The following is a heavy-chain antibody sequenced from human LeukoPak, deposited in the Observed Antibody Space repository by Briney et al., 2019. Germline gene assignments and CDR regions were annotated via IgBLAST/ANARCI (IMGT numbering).Heavy chain of an antibody. CDR3: ARPHNWNYPYYFDY. Sequence: PSETLSLTCTVSGGSISSGNYYWGWVRQPPGKGLEWIGSMYYSGSTYYNPSLKSRVTISVDTSKNQFSLKLSSVPTADTAVYYCARPHNWNYPYYFDYWGQGTLVTVSS. J-gene: IGHJ4*02. V-gene: IGHV4-39*01. D-gene: IGHD1-7*01. CDR2: MYYSGST. CDR1: GGSISSGNYY.